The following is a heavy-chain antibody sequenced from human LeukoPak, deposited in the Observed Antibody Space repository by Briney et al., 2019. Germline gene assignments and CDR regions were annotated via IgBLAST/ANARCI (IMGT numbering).Heavy chain of an antibody. CDR3: AKDRVLRYFDWLFDLDY. Sequence: GGSLRLSCAASGFTFSSYEMNWVRQAPGKGLEWVAVISYDGSNKYYADSVKGRFTISRDNSKNTLYLQMNSLRAEDTAVYYCAKDRVLRYFDWLFDLDYWGQGTLVTVSS. CDR2: ISYDGSNK. D-gene: IGHD3-9*01. J-gene: IGHJ4*02. CDR1: GFTFSSYE. V-gene: IGHV3-30*18.